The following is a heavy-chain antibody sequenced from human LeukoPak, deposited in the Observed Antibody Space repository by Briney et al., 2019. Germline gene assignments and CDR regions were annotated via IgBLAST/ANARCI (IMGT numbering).Heavy chain of an antibody. V-gene: IGHV3-21*01. CDR1: GFTFSSYS. J-gene: IGHJ4*02. D-gene: IGHD2-2*01. CDR2: ISSSSSYI. Sequence: PGGSLRLSXAASGFTFSSYSMNWVRQAPGKGLEWVSFISSSSSYIYYADSVKGRFTISRDNAKNSLYLQMNSLRAEDTAVYYCARDSGCSSTSCYSGGDYWGQGTLVTVSS. CDR3: ARDSGCSSTSCYSGGDY.